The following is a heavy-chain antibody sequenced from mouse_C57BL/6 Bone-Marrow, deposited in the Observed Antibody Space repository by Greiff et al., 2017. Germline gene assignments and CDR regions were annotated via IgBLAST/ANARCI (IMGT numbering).Heavy chain of an antibody. D-gene: IGHD4-1*01. CDR2: IYPGSGST. Sequence: QVQLQQPGAELVKPGASVKMSCKASGYTFTSYWITWVKQRPGQGLEWIGDIYPGSGSTNYNEKFKSKATLTVDTSSSSAYMQLSSLTSEDSAVXYCAREKGFDWAGWGKGTTLTVSS. CDR3: AREKGFDWAG. V-gene: IGHV1-55*01. J-gene: IGHJ2*01. CDR1: GYTFTSYW.